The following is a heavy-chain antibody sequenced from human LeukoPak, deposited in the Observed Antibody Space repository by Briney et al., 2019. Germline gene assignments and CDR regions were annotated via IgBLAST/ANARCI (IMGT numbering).Heavy chain of an antibody. D-gene: IGHD4-17*01. CDR3: AKHKENYGDSCLDDY. V-gene: IGHV3-23*01. CDR2: ISGSGDNT. Sequence: GGSLRLSCAASGFTVSSNYMSWVRQAPGKGLEWVSVISGSGDNTYYADSVKGRLTISRDNSKNTLYLQMNSLRGEDTAVCYCAKHKENYGDSCLDDYWGQGTLVTVSS. J-gene: IGHJ4*02. CDR1: GFTVSSNY.